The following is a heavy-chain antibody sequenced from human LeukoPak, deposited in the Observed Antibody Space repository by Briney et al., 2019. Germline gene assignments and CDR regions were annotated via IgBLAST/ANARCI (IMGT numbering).Heavy chain of an antibody. Sequence: SETLSLTCTVSGGSINSDDYYWSWIRQPPGRGLEWIGYIYYTGNTFYNPSLKSRVTISVDTSKSQFSLKLNSVTAADTAVYYCASIYCSGGSCTTFDNWGQGILVTVSS. J-gene: IGHJ4*02. D-gene: IGHD2-15*01. V-gene: IGHV4-30-4*01. CDR2: IYYTGNT. CDR1: GGSINSDDYY. CDR3: ASIYCSGGSCTTFDN.